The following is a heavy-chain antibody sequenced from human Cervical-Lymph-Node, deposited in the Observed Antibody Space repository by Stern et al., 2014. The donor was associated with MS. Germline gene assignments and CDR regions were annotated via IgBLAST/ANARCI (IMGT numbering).Heavy chain of an antibody. V-gene: IGHV1-2*02. Sequence: VQLGQSGAEVKKPGASVKVSCKASGYTFSAYFIHWVRQAPGQGLEWMGWISTDTGGANYAQRFQGRVTMTRDTSISTTYMELSRLRSDDTAVYYCARDRGSHSDYWGQGTLVTVSS. CDR1: GYTFSAYF. CDR3: ARDRGSHSDY. J-gene: IGHJ4*02. D-gene: IGHD1-26*01. CDR2: ISTDTGGA.